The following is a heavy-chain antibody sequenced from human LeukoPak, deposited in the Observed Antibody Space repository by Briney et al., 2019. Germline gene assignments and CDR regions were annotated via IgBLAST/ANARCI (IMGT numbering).Heavy chain of an antibody. J-gene: IGHJ5*02. CDR2: IYTSGST. Sequence: SETLSLTCTVSGGYIRSYYWSWIRQPAGKGLEWIGRIYTSGSTNYNPSIKSRVTMSVDTSKNQYSLKLSSVTAADTAFYYCAKDGGGTGTKWWFDPWGQGTLVTVSA. CDR3: AKDGGGTGTKWWFDP. CDR1: GGYIRSYY. V-gene: IGHV4-4*07. D-gene: IGHD1-1*01.